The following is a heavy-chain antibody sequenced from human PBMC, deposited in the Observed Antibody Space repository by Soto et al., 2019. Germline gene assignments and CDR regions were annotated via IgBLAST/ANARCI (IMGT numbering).Heavy chain of an antibody. CDR1: GYTFTSYY. Sequence: ASVKVSCKASGYTFTSYYMHWVRQAPGQGLEWMGIINPSGGSTSYAQKFQGRVTMTRDTSTSTVYMELSSLRSEDTAVYYCERVRAEAYKSKGDYYHYYGMDVWGQGTTVTV. CDR2: INPSGGST. D-gene: IGHD1-20*01. J-gene: IGHJ6*02. CDR3: ERVRAEAYKSKGDYYHYYGMDV. V-gene: IGHV1-46*01.